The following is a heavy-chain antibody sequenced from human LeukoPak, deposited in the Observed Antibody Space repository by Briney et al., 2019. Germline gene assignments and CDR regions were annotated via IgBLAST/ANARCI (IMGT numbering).Heavy chain of an antibody. CDR1: GGSISSGGYY. J-gene: IGHJ4*02. CDR3: ARGRTTVTRLDY. V-gene: IGHV4-39*07. CDR2: IYHSGST. D-gene: IGHD4-17*01. Sequence: SETLSLTCTVSGGSISSGGYYWSWIRQHPGKGLEWIGEIYHSGSTNYNPSLKGRVTISVDKSKNQFSLKLSSVTAADTAVYYCARGRTTVTRLDYWGQGTLVTVSS.